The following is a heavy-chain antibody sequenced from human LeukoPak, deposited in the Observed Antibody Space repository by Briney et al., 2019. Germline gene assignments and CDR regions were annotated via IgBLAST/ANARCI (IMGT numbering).Heavy chain of an antibody. Sequence: PSETLSLTCTVSGGSISSSSYYWGWIRQPPGKGLEWIGSIYYSGSTYYNPSLKSRVTISVDTYKTQFSLKLSSVTAADTAVYYCASSDVDTAIVNAFDIWGQGTMVTVSS. V-gene: IGHV4-39*01. J-gene: IGHJ3*02. D-gene: IGHD5-18*01. CDR3: ASSDVDTAIVNAFDI. CDR1: GGSISSSSYY. CDR2: IYYSGST.